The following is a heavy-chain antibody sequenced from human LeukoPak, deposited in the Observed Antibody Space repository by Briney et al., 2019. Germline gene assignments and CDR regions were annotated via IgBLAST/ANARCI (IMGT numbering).Heavy chain of an antibody. CDR1: GGSISSYY. CDR3: ASHSSSSWYSTAFDI. V-gene: IGHV4-59*01. Sequence: KPSETLSLTCTVSGGSISSYYWSWIRQPPGKGLEWMGYIYYSGSTNYNPSLKSRVTISVDTSKNQFSLKLSSVTAADTAVYYCASHSSSSWYSTAFDIWGQGTMVTVSS. D-gene: IGHD6-13*01. J-gene: IGHJ3*02. CDR2: IYYSGST.